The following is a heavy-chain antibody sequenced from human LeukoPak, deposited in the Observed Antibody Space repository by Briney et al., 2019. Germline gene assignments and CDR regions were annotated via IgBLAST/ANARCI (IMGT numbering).Heavy chain of an antibody. CDR3: AKERVLWLGESPNWFDP. CDR1: GFTFSSYA. CDR2: ISGDGGST. V-gene: IGHV3-43*02. D-gene: IGHD3-10*01. J-gene: IGHJ5*02. Sequence: PGRSLRLSCAGSGFTFSSYAMSWVRQAPGKGLEWVSLISGDGGSTYYADSVKGRFTISRDNSKNSLYLQMNSLRTEDTALYYCAKERVLWLGESPNWFDPWGQGTLVTVSS.